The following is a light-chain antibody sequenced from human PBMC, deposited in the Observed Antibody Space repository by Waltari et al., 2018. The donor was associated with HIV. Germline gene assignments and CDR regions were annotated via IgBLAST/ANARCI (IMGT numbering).Light chain of an antibody. CDR2: DNN. V-gene: IGLV1-51*01. J-gene: IGLJ2*01. CDR1: SSDIGTNY. Sequence: QSVLTQPPSVSAAPGQKVTMSCSGTSSDIGTNYVSWYQHVPGMTPKLLIYDNNKRPSGSPDRFAGSKSGTSATLGITGLQTGDEADYYCGTWDGSLSGVVFGGGTKLTVL. CDR3: GTWDGSLSGVV.